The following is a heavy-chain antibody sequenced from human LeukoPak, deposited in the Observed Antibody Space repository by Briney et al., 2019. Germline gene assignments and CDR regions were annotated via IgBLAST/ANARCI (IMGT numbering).Heavy chain of an antibody. J-gene: IGHJ4*02. V-gene: IGHV3-23*01. CDR2: ISGSGGST. CDR3: ARDLRGGSCYCFDY. CDR1: GFTFSSYA. Sequence: TGGSLRLSCAASGFTFSSYAMSWVRQAPGKGLEWVSAISGSGGSTYYADSVKGRFTISRDNSKNTLYLQMNSLRAEDTAVYFCARDLRGGSCYCFDYWGQGTLVTVSS. D-gene: IGHD2-15*01.